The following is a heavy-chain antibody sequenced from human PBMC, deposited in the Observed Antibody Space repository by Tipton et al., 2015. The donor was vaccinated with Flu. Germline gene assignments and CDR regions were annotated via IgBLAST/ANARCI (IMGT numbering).Heavy chain of an antibody. J-gene: IGHJ3*02. CDR2: INHSGST. CDR3: ARGERRWLQLSLAVFAS. D-gene: IGHD5-24*01. CDR1: GGSFRGYF. V-gene: IGHV4-34*01. Sequence: TLSLTCAVYGGSFRGYFWSWIRQSPVKGLEWIGEINHSGSTDYNPSLASRVTVSVDTSKTQFSLKLTSVTAADTAVYYCARGERRWLQLSLAVFASGGQGTMVIVSS.